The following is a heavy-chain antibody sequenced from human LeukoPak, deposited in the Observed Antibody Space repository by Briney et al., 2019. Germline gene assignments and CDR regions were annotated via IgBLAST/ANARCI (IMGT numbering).Heavy chain of an antibody. D-gene: IGHD3-10*01. CDR2: IYYSGST. Sequence: SQTLSLTCTVSGGSISSGGYYWSWIRQHPGKVLEWIGYIYYSGSTNYNPSLKSRVTISVDTSKNQFSLKLSSVTAADTAVYYCARALRIWFGELPFDYWGQGTLVTVSS. CDR3: ARALRIWFGELPFDY. CDR1: GGSISSGGYY. V-gene: IGHV4-31*03. J-gene: IGHJ4*02.